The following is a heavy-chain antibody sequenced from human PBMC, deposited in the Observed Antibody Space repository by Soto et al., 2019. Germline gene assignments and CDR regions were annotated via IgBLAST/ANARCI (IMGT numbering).Heavy chain of an antibody. CDR2: IYYSGST. Sequence: QVQLQESGPGLVKPSETLSLMCTVSGGSISSSYWSWIRQPPGKGLEWIGYIYYSGSTNYNPSLKSRVTISVDTSKNQFSLKLSSVTAADMAVYYCTRERRDGYKHYFDYWGQGTLVTVSS. CDR1: GGSISSSY. V-gene: IGHV4-59*01. CDR3: TRERRDGYKHYFDY. J-gene: IGHJ4*02. D-gene: IGHD5-12*01.